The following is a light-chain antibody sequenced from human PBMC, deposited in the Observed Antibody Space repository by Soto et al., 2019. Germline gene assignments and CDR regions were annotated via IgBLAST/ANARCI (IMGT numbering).Light chain of an antibody. CDR3: SSYTISRTYV. CDR1: NSDVGSYNY. J-gene: IGLJ1*01. V-gene: IGLV2-14*03. CDR2: NVY. Sequence: QSALTQPASVSGSPGQSITIACTGTNSDVGSYNYVSWHQQHPGKAPKLMIYNVYDRTSGISNRFSGSKSGNTASLTISGLQGEYEADYYCSSYTISRTYVFGTGTKLTVL.